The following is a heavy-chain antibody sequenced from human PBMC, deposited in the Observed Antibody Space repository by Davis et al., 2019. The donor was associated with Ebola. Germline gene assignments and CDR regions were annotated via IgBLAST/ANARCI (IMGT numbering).Heavy chain of an antibody. V-gene: IGHV3-21*01. CDR3: ARDDWDVVVTAPGDY. D-gene: IGHD2-21*02. Sequence: GESLKISCAASGFTFSSYAMHWVRQAPGKGLEWVSSISSSSSYIYYADSVKGRFTISRDNAKNSLYLQMNSLRAEDTAVYYCARDDWDVVVTAPGDYWGQGTLVTVSS. CDR2: ISSSSSYI. J-gene: IGHJ4*02. CDR1: GFTFSSYA.